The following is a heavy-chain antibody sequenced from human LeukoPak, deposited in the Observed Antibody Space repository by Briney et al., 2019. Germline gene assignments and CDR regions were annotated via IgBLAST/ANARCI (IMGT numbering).Heavy chain of an antibody. J-gene: IGHJ4*02. V-gene: IGHV1-2*02. CDR2: VNPNSGGT. CDR1: GFTFTGYY. Sequence: ASVKLSRKPSGFTFTGYYIHWVRQAPGQGLEWMGWVNPNSGGTNYAQMFQGRVTMTRDTSINTAYMELSGLRSDDTAVYYCARDSYGGNWSLGYWGQGTLVTVSS. CDR3: ARDSYGGNWSLGY. D-gene: IGHD4-23*01.